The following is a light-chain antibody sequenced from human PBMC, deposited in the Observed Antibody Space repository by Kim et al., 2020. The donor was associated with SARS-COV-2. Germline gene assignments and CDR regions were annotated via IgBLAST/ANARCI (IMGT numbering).Light chain of an antibody. CDR2: AAS. V-gene: IGKV1-9*01. CDR1: QGVRHIF. CDR3: KQFKSYPYT. J-gene: IGKJ2*01. Sequence: ASVGDRVSITCRASQGVRHIFVAWYQQKPEKAPNLLIHAASTLQSGVPTRFSGCRSETDFSLTISSLQPEDCATYYCKQFKSYPYTLGQGTKLEIK.